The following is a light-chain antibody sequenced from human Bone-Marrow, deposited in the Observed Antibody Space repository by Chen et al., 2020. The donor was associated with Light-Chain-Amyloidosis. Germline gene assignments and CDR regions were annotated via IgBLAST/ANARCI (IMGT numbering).Light chain of an antibody. CDR1: QSVSSSY. J-gene: IGKJ2*01. CDR2: GAS. CDR3: QQDYNLPPYT. V-gene: IGKV3D-7*01. Sequence: PGERVTLSCRASQSVSSSYLTWYQQKPGQAPRLLIYGASTRATSIPARFSGSGSGTDFTLTISSLQPEDFAVYYCQQDYNLPPYTFGQGIKLEIK.